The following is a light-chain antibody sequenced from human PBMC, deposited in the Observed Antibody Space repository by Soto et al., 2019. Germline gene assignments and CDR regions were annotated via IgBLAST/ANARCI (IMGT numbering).Light chain of an antibody. J-gene: IGKJ4*01. V-gene: IGKV1-33*01. CDR2: DTS. CDR1: QNINNY. Sequence: NQMTQSPSSLSASVGDRVTITCQASQNINNYLNWYQQKPGNAPKLLIFDTSDLETGVPSRFSGRGSGTDFTFTISSLQPEDVAAYYCQQYHTLPITFGGGTKVDIK. CDR3: QQYHTLPIT.